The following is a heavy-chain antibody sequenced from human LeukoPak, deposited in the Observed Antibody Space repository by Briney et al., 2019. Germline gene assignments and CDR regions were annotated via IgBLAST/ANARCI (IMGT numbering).Heavy chain of an antibody. J-gene: IGHJ4*02. CDR2: IRQDGGEG. V-gene: IGHV3-7*03. Sequence: PGGSLRLSCAASGFMFSSYWMTWVRQAPGKGLEWVANIRQDGGEGYYVDSVKGRFTVSRDNSKNTLYLQMNSLRAEDTAVYYCAKESGYSGYALDYWGQGTLVTVSS. CDR3: AKESGYSGYALDY. CDR1: GFMFSSYW. D-gene: IGHD5-12*01.